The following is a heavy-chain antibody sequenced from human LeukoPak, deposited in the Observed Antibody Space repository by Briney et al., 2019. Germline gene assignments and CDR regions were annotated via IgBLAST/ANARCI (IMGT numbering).Heavy chain of an antibody. Sequence: SETLSLTCTVSGGSINSYYWSWIRQPAGRGLEWIGRIYSSGSTGYNPSLKSRVTMSLDTSKNQFSLNLSSVTAADTAVYYCARVDIRTAFFDYWGQGTLVTVSS. CDR1: GGSINSYY. J-gene: IGHJ4*02. D-gene: IGHD5-12*01. CDR3: ARVDIRTAFFDY. CDR2: IYSSGST. V-gene: IGHV4-4*07.